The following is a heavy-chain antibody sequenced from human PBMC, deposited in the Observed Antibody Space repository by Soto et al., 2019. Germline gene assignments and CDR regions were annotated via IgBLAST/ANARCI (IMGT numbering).Heavy chain of an antibody. CDR1: GGSVSSGNYY. J-gene: IGHJ5*02. CDR3: ARDLEKWIIAAAGPRGWFDP. CDR2: FYYTGSI. D-gene: IGHD6-13*01. Sequence: SETLSLTCTVSGGSVSSGNYYWSWIRQPPGKGLEWIGYFYYTGSINYNPSLKSRVTISRDNAKNSLYLQMNSLRAEDTAVYYCARDLEKWIIAAAGPRGWFDPWGQGTLVTVSS. V-gene: IGHV4-61*01.